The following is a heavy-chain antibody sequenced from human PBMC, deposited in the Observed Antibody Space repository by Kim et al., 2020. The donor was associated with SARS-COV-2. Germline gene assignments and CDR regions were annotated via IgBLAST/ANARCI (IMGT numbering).Heavy chain of an antibody. V-gene: IGHV3-15*01. CDR3: TTDPPLFNIVGATLYYFDY. Sequence: GRFTISRDDSKNTLYLQMNSLKTEDTAVYYCTTDPPLFNIVGATLYYFDYWGQGTLVTVSS. D-gene: IGHD1-26*01. J-gene: IGHJ4*02.